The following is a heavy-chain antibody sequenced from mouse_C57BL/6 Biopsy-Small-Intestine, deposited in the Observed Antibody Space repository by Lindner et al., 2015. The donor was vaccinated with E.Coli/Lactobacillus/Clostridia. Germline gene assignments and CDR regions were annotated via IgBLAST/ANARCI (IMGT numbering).Heavy chain of an antibody. V-gene: IGHV1-81*01. CDR1: GGSFSSYG. D-gene: IGHD1-1*01. Sequence: SVKVSCKASGGSFSSYGISWVRQAPGQGLEWMGGIIPIFGTPNYAQKFQGRITITADESTTTAYMDLTTLTSEDTAVYYCARDRYHDNVGYHYESYYWGQGTLVTVSS. CDR2: IIPIFGTP. CDR3: ARDRYHDNVGYHYESYY. J-gene: IGHJ4*01.